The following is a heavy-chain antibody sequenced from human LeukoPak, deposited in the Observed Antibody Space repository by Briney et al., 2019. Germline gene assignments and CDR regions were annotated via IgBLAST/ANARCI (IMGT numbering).Heavy chain of an antibody. CDR2: ISSSSSYI. D-gene: IGHD6-13*01. J-gene: IGHJ4*02. Sequence: PGGSLRLSCAASGFTFSSYSMNWVRQAPGKGLEWVSSISSSSSYIYYADSVKGRLTISRDNAKNSLYLQMNSLRAEDTAVYYCARDLGMYSSSWYFDYWGQGTLVTVSS. CDR3: ARDLGMYSSSWYFDY. CDR1: GFTFSSYS. V-gene: IGHV3-21*01.